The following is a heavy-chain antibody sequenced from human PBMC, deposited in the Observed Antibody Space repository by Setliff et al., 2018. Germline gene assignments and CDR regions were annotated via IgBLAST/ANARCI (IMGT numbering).Heavy chain of an antibody. CDR1: GFTFSSYA. Sequence: GSLRLSCAASGFTFSSYAMTWVRQAPGKGLEWVSAIRGSGDATSYADSVKGRFTVSRDNSKSTFYLQMTSLRAEDPAVYYCAKSQVELRWGFESWGQGTPVTVSS. J-gene: IGHJ4*02. D-gene: IGHD1-7*01. V-gene: IGHV3-23*01. CDR2: IRGSGDAT. CDR3: AKSQVELRWGFES.